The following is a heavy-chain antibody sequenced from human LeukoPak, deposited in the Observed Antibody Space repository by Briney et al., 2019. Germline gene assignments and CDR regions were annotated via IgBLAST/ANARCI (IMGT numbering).Heavy chain of an antibody. CDR1: RFTFSGYA. CDR2: ITGSGDTT. V-gene: IGHV3-23*01. J-gene: IGHJ4*02. CDR3: AKSGCSTSCPAGD. D-gene: IGHD2-2*01. Sequence: GGSLRLSCAASRFTFSGYAMSWVRQAPGKGLEWVSTITGSGDTTYYADSVKGRFTISRDNSKNTLYLQMNSLRAEDTAVYFCAKSGCSTSCPAGDWGQGTLVTVSS.